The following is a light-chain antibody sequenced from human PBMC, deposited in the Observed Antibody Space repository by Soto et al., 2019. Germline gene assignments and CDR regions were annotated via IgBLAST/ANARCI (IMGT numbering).Light chain of an antibody. Sequence: IVLTQSPGTLSLSAGESATLSCRASESVGRNYLAWFQHKPDQAPRLLIYDASNRATGIPDRFSGSGSGTDFTLSITRLESEDFAVYYCQQYTVSPRTFGGGTTVEIK. CDR2: DAS. V-gene: IGKV3-20*01. CDR3: QQYTVSPRT. CDR1: ESVGRNY. J-gene: IGKJ4*01.